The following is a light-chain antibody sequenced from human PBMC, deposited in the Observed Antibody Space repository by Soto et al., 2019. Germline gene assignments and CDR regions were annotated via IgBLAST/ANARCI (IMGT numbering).Light chain of an antibody. CDR2: DAA. V-gene: IGKV1-5*01. J-gene: IGKJ1*01. CDR3: QQYNSYTWT. CDR1: QTISSW. Sequence: DIQMTQPPSSLSASVGDRVTITCRASQTISSWLAWYQQKPGKAPNLLIYDAASLESGVPSRFSGSGSGTEFTLTISSLQPDDFATYYCQQYNSYTWTFGQGTKVDIK.